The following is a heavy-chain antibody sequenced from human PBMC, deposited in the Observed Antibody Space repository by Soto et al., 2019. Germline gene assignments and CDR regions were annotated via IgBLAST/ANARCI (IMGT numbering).Heavy chain of an antibody. V-gene: IGHV3-21*01. J-gene: IGHJ4*02. Sequence: GGSLRLSCAGSGFTFSDYSMNWVRQAPGKGLEWVSSISGNSGDIFYADSVKGRFTVSRDNAKNSLYLQMNSLRVEDTTVYYCTRGGGSGWYLIDYWGQGALVTVSS. CDR1: GFTFSDYS. CDR3: TRGGGSGWYLIDY. CDR2: ISGNSGDI. D-gene: IGHD6-19*01.